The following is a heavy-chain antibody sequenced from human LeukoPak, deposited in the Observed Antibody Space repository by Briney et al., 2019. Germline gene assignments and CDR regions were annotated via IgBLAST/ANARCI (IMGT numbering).Heavy chain of an antibody. Sequence: PGGSLRLSCAASGFTFTNYWMHWVRQAPGEGLMWVSRINSDGSSTSYADSVKGRFTISRDNAKTSLYLQMSSLRAEDAAAYYCVRDGPGGIEARKRYYGMDVWGQGTTVSVSS. V-gene: IGHV3-74*01. D-gene: IGHD6-6*01. J-gene: IGHJ6*02. CDR2: INSDGSST. CDR3: VRDGPGGIEARKRYYGMDV. CDR1: GFTFTNYW.